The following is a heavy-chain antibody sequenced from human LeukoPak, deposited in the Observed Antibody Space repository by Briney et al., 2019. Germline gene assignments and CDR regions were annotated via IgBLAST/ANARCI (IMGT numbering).Heavy chain of an antibody. CDR1: GGSISTYY. CDR2: GSYSGNT. Sequence: SETLSLTCTVSGGSISTYYWSWIRQPPGKELEWIGYGSYSGNTNYNPSLKSRVTISVDTSKSQFSLKVYSVTAADTAVYYCARGSYYYDSSGYLNWGQGTLVTVSS. V-gene: IGHV4-59*01. D-gene: IGHD3-22*01. J-gene: IGHJ4*02. CDR3: ARGSYYYDSSGYLN.